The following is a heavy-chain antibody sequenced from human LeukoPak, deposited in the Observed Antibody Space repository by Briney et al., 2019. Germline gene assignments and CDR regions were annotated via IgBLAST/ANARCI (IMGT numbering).Heavy chain of an antibody. D-gene: IGHD3-16*01. V-gene: IGHV3-21*01. CDR3: ARYEGGPGFDY. Sequence: GGSLRLSCAASGFTFSSHWMHWVRQAPGKGLEWVSSISSSSSYRYYADSVKGRFTISRDNAKNSLYLQMNSLRAEDTAVYYCARYEGGPGFDYWGPGTLVAVSS. CDR1: GFTFSSHW. CDR2: ISSSSSYR. J-gene: IGHJ4*02.